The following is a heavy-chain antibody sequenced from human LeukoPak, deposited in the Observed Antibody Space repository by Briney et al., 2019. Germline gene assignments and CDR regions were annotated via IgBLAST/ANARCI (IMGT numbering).Heavy chain of an antibody. Sequence: PGGSLRLSCAASGFTFSSYWMHWVRQAPGKGLVWVSRINSDESSTSYADSVKGRFTISRDNAKNSLYLQMNSLRAEDTAVYYCARDSEALLSFDIWGQGTMVTVSS. J-gene: IGHJ3*02. CDR3: ARDSEALLSFDI. V-gene: IGHV3-74*01. CDR1: GFTFSSYW. D-gene: IGHD3-10*01. CDR2: INSDESST.